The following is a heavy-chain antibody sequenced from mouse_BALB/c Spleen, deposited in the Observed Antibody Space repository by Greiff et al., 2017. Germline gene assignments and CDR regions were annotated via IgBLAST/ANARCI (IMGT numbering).Heavy chain of an antibody. D-gene: IGHD1-1*01. CDR2: ILPGSGST. CDR1: GYTFSSCW. Sequence: VQLQQSGAELMKPGASVKISCKATGYTFSSCWIEWVKQRPGHGLEWIGEILPGSGSTNYNEKFKGKATFTADTSSNTAYMQLSSLTSEDSAVYYCARGLLDYYAMDYWGQGTSVTVSS. J-gene: IGHJ4*01. CDR3: ARGLLDYYAMDY. V-gene: IGHV1-9*01.